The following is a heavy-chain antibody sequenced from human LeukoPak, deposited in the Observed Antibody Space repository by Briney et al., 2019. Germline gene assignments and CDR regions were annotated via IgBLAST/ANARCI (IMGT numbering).Heavy chain of an antibody. V-gene: IGHV4-30-2*01. CDR1: GDSISNPGYS. CDR2: IYHSGST. D-gene: IGHD4-17*01. J-gene: IGHJ4*02. CDR3: ARGTTVVTPVYFDY. Sequence: SETLSLTCAVSGDSISNPGYSWSWIRQPSGKGLEWIGYIYHSGSTFYNPSLRSRVTISLDGSRNQFSLKLTSVTAADTGVYYCARGTTVVTPVYFDYWGQGTLVTVSS.